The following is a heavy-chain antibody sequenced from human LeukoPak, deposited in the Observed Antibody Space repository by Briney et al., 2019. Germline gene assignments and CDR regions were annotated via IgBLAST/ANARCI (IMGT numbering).Heavy chain of an antibody. J-gene: IGHJ6*02. D-gene: IGHD3-22*01. V-gene: IGHV7-4-1*01. CDR3: AREGYYDSSKRYYGMDV. CDR1: GYTFTSYA. Sequence: GASVKVSCKASGYTFTSYAMNWVRQAPGQGLGWMGWINTNTGNTTYAQGFTGRFVFSLDTSVSTAYLQICSLKADDTAVYYCAREGYYDSSKRYYGMDVWGQGTTVTVSS. CDR2: INTNTGNT.